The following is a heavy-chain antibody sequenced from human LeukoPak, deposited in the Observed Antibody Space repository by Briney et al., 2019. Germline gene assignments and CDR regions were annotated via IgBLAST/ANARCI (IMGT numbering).Heavy chain of an antibody. CDR2: IKLDGSEK. J-gene: IGHJ4*02. V-gene: IGHV3-7*01. Sequence: GGSLRLSCAASGFTFSSDWMSWVRQGPGKGLEWVANIKLDGSEKYYVDSVKGRFTISRDNAKSSLYLQMNSLRAEDTAVYYCASGGRGYSYGNYWGQGTLVTVSS. D-gene: IGHD5-18*01. CDR1: GFTFSSDW. CDR3: ASGGRGYSYGNY.